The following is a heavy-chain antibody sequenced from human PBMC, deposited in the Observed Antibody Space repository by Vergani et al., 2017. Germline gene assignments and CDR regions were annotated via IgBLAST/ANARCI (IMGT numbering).Heavy chain of an antibody. CDR2: IYPADSDT. CDR1: GFTFGDYA. Sequence: EVQLVESGGGLVQPGRSLRLSCTASGFTFGDYAMSWVRQMPGKGLEWMGIIYPADSDTRYSPSFQGQVTISADKSISTAFLQWDSLKASDTALYYCARHTTYTDSWGQGTLVTVSS. J-gene: IGHJ4*02. CDR3: ARHTTYTDS. V-gene: IGHV5-51*01. D-gene: IGHD1-1*01.